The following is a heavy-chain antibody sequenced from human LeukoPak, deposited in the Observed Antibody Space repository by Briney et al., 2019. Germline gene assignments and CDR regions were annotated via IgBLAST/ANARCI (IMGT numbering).Heavy chain of an antibody. J-gene: IGHJ4*02. Sequence: PSETLSLTCTVSGGSISSYYWSWIRQPAGKGLEWIGRIYISGSGSTNYDPSLKSRVTMSVDTSKNQFSLKLSSVTAADTAVYYCAREDSLRRLDYWGQGTLVTVSS. V-gene: IGHV4-4*07. D-gene: IGHD5/OR15-5a*01. CDR2: IYISGSGST. CDR1: GGSISSYY. CDR3: AREDSLRRLDY.